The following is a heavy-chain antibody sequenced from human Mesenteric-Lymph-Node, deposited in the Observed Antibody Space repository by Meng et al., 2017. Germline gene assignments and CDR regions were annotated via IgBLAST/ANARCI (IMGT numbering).Heavy chain of an antibody. CDR3: ARHDGGYGDYFNH. Sequence: VELEESGPELVRPAGTLSLTCAGSGGSIRRSNWWRWVRQPPGKGLEWIGEIYHSGSTNYNPSLKSRVTISVDKSKNQFSLKLSSVTATDTAVYYCARHDGGYGDYFNHWGQGTLVTVSS. CDR1: GGSIRRSNW. J-gene: IGHJ4*02. V-gene: IGHV4-4*02. CDR2: IYHSGST. D-gene: IGHD5-12*01.